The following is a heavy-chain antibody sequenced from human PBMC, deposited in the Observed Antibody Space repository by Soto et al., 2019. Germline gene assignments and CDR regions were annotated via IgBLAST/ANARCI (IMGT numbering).Heavy chain of an antibody. D-gene: IGHD2-15*01. CDR2: INAGNGNT. CDR1: GYTLTSYA. Sequence: GASGKVSCQASGYTLTSYALHWGRQAPGQRLEWMGWINAGNGNTKYSQKFQGRVTITRDTSASTAYMELSSLRSEDTAVYYCARDLGGWPDYWGQGTLVTVSS. CDR3: ARDLGGWPDY. J-gene: IGHJ4*02. V-gene: IGHV1-3*01.